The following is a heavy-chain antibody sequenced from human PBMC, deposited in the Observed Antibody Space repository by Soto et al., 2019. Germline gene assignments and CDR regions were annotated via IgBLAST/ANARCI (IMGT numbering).Heavy chain of an antibody. Sequence: ASVKVSFKASGYTFTGYYMHWLRQAPGQGLEWMGWINPNSGGTNYAQKFQGRVTMTRDTSISTAYMELSRLRSDDTAVYYCARGVSIAGENWFDPWGQGTLVTVSS. D-gene: IGHD6-6*01. CDR3: ARGVSIAGENWFDP. CDR2: INPNSGGT. J-gene: IGHJ5*02. CDR1: GYTFTGYY. V-gene: IGHV1-2*02.